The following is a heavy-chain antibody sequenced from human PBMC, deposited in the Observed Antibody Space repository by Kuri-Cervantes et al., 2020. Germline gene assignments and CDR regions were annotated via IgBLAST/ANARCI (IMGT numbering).Heavy chain of an antibody. V-gene: IGHV4-39*01. J-gene: IGHJ4*02. CDR1: GGSISSSSYY. D-gene: IGHD3-10*01. Sequence: GSLRLSCTVSGGSISSSSYYWGWIRQPPGKGLEWIGSIYYSGSTYYNPSLKSRVTISVDTSKNQFSLKLSSVTAADTAVYYCARRPMVRGVIYYFDYWGQGTLVTVSS. CDR2: IYYSGST. CDR3: ARRPMVRGVIYYFDY.